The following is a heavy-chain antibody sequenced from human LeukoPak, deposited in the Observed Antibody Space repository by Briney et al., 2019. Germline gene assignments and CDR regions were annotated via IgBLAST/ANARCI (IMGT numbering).Heavy chain of an antibody. Sequence: PSETLSLTCAVYGGALAGYYWGWISQPPGKGLEWIGEINHSGSTNYNPSLKSRVTISVDTSKNQFSLKLSSVTAADTAVYYCARGFTLQFYASCSYYFDSWCHVTLVTVSS. V-gene: IGHV4-34*01. J-gene: IGHJ4*01. CDR3: ARGFTLQFYASCSYYFDS. CDR2: INHSGST. CDR1: GGALAGYY. D-gene: IGHD3-22*01.